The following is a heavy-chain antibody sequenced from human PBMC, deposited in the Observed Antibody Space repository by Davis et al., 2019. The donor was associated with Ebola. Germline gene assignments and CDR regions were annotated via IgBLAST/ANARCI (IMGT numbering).Heavy chain of an antibody. Sequence: HTGGSLRLSCAASGFTFSSHWMHWVRQDPEKGLVWVSRINGDGSTTSYAGSVKGRFTISRDNAKNTLYLQMTSLRAEDTAVYYYVRGSSSGVVVVAATPLFDYWGQGTLVTVSS. J-gene: IGHJ4*02. CDR1: GFTFSSHW. V-gene: IGHV3-74*01. CDR3: VRGSSSGVVVVAATPLFDY. CDR2: INGDGSTT. D-gene: IGHD2-15*01.